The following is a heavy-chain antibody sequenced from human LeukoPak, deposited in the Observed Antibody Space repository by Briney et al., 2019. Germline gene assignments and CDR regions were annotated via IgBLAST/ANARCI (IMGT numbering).Heavy chain of an antibody. CDR3: ARRIAVAGNVAFDI. D-gene: IGHD6-19*01. CDR1: EFTFSSYS. Sequence: PGGSLRLSCAASEFTFSSYSMNWVRQAPGKGLEWVSYISSSSSTIYYADSVKGRFTISRDNAKNSLYLQMNSLRAEDTAVYYCARRIAVAGNVAFDIWGQGTMVTVSS. J-gene: IGHJ3*02. V-gene: IGHV3-48*01. CDR2: ISSSSSTI.